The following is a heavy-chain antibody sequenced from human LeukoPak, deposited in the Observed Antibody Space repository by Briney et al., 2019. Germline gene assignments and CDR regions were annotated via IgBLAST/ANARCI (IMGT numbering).Heavy chain of an antibody. CDR2: ISSDGGGT. CDR3: ARGEMDIVVVPAGIAAAGTYTLPYYYYYYGMDV. V-gene: IGHV3-64*04. CDR1: GFTFNSYS. J-gene: IGHJ6*02. D-gene: IGHD2-2*02. Sequence: PGGSLRLSCSASGFTFNSYSMHWVRQAPGKGLEYVSAISSDGGGTYYADSVKGRFTISRDNSKNTLYLQMNSLRAEDTAVYYCARGEMDIVVVPAGIAAAGTYTLPYYYYYYGMDVWGQGTTVTVSS.